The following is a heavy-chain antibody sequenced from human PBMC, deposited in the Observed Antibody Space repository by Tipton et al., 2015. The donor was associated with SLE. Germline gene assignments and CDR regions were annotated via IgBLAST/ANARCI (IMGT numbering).Heavy chain of an antibody. V-gene: IGHV4-34*01. CDR3: AWGELYSLFDY. CDR1: GGAFSGYY. Sequence: TLSLTCAVYGGAFSGYYWSWIRQSPGKGLEWIGEINHSGNTNYNPSLKSRVTISVDTSKNQFSLKLSSVTAADTAVYYCAWGELYSLFDYWGQGTLVTVSS. J-gene: IGHJ4*02. CDR2: INHSGNT. D-gene: IGHD3-16*01.